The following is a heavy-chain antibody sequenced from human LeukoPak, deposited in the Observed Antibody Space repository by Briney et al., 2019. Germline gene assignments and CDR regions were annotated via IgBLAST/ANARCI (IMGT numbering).Heavy chain of an antibody. D-gene: IGHD1-14*01. CDR2: IYYSGNT. Sequence: SETLSLTCTVSGGSISSDYYWSWIRQPPGKGLEWIGYIYYSGNTNYNPSLKSRVTMSADTSKNQFSLKLSSVTAADTAVYYCARDIGRNDAFEIWGQGTMVSVSS. CDR1: GGSISSDYY. V-gene: IGHV4-59*01. J-gene: IGHJ3*02. CDR3: ARDIGRNDAFEI.